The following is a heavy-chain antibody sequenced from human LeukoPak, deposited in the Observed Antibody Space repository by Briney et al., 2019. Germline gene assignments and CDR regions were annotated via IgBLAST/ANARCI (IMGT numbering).Heavy chain of an antibody. Sequence: SETLSLTCTVSGGSISSSSYYWGWIRQPPGKGLEWIGSIYYSGSTYYNPSLKSRVTISVDTSKNQFSLKLSSVTAADTAVYYCANGLRRYYDSNPYWGQGTLVTVSS. J-gene: IGHJ4*02. CDR2: IYYSGST. D-gene: IGHD3-22*01. CDR3: ANGLRRYYDSNPY. V-gene: IGHV4-39*07. CDR1: GGSISSSSYY.